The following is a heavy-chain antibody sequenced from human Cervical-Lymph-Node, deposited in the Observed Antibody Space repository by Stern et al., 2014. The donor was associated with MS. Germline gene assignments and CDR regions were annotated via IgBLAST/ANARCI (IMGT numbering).Heavy chain of an antibody. V-gene: IGHV4-59*01. CDR3: ARGYSSSWYGGRFFNY. D-gene: IGHD6-13*01. CDR2: IYYSGHT. Sequence: QVQLVESGPGLVKPSETLSLTCTVSGGSISSYYWSWIRQPPGKGLEWISYIYYSGHTDYNPSLQGRVPLSVDTSKNQISLRLSSVTAADTAVYYCARGYSSSWYGGRFFNYWGQGTLVTVSS. CDR1: GGSISSYY. J-gene: IGHJ4*02.